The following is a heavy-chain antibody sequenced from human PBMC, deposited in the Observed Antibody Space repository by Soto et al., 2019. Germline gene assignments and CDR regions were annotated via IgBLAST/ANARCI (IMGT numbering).Heavy chain of an antibody. CDR3: AREWVDKAMVLSLYYYYGMDV. CDR2: ISYDGSNK. Sequence: GGALRLSCAASGFTFSSYAMHWVRQAPGKGLEWVAVISYDGSNKYYADSVKGRFTISRDNSKNTLYLQMNSLRAEDTAVYYCAREWVDKAMVLSLYYYYGMDVWGQGTKVTVS. J-gene: IGHJ6*02. D-gene: IGHD5-18*01. CDR1: GFTFSSYA. V-gene: IGHV3-30-3*01.